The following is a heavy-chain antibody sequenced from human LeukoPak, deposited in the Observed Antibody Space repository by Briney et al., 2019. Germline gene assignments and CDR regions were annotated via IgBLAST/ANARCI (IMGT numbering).Heavy chain of an antibody. CDR3: ARRILSTSWTDSFDI. J-gene: IGHJ3*02. CDR2: ISSSGHYT. V-gene: IGHV3-11*03. CDR1: GFTFSDYY. D-gene: IGHD2-2*01. Sequence: GGSLRLSCAASGFTFSDYYISRVRQAPGKGLDWVSYISSSGHYTHYADSVKGRFTISRDNAKNSLYLQMSSLRAEDTGVCYCARRILSTSWTDSFDIWGQGTMVTVSS.